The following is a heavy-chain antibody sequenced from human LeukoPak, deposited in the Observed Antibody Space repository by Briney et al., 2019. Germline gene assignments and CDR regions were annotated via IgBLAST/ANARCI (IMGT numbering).Heavy chain of an antibody. CDR3: ARDQGAINS. CDR1: GDSFSSNSAA. J-gene: IGHJ4*02. CDR2: TYYRSNWFT. Sequence: SQTLSLTCAISGDSFSSNSAAWNWVRQSPSRGLEWLGRTYYRSNWFTEYAVSVKSRISINPDTSKNQFSLQLNSVTPEDTAVYYCARDQGAINSWGLGTLVTVSS. V-gene: IGHV6-1*01. D-gene: IGHD1-26*01.